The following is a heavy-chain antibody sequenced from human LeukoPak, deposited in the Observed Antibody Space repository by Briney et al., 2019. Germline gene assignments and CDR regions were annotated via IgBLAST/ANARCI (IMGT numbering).Heavy chain of an antibody. CDR3: AREGGYSYGLYGDYYGMDV. V-gene: IGHV1-18*01. Sequence: ASVKVSCKASGYTXTSYGISGVRQAPGQGLEWMGWISAYNGNTNYAQKLQGRVTMTTDTSTSTAYMELRSLRSDDTAVYYCAREGGYSYGLYGDYYGMDVWGQGTTVTVSS. D-gene: IGHD5-18*01. J-gene: IGHJ6*02. CDR1: GYTXTSYG. CDR2: ISAYNGNT.